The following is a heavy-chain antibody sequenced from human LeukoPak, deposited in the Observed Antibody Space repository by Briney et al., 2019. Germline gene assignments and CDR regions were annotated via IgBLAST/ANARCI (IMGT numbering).Heavy chain of an antibody. J-gene: IGHJ4*02. CDR2: LYGSGTT. D-gene: IGHD3-22*01. CDR3: ARHLYYYDSSGYYEKHNCFDY. V-gene: IGHV4-4*07. Sequence: LSETLSLTCSVSGNSISNFYWNWFRQPAGNRLEWIGRLYGSGTTSYNPSLASRVSMSLDTSRNQFSLRLNSVTAADTAVYYCARHLYYYDSSGYYEKHNCFDYWGQGTLVTVSS. CDR1: GNSISNFY.